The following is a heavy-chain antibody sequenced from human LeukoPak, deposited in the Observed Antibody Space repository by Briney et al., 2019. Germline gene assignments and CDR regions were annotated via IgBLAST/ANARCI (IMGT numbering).Heavy chain of an antibody. D-gene: IGHD1-1*01. V-gene: IGHV1-2*02. Sequence: ASVKVSCKPSGYTFTGLGLYIHWVRQAPGQGLEWMGWINPRSGGTNYAQKFQGRVTMTRDTSISTAYMELSRLTSDDTAVYYCATDPTTTGTTRFDYWGQGTLVTVSS. CDR1: GYTFTGLGLY. CDR2: INPRSGGT. CDR3: ATDPTTTGTTRFDY. J-gene: IGHJ4*02.